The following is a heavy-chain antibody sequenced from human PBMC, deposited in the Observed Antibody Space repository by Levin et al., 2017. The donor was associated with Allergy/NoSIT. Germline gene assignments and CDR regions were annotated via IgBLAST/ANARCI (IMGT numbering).Heavy chain of an antibody. Sequence: ASETLSLTCTVSGGSISSDNWSWIRQPPGKGLEWIGYIYDTGNTNYNLSLKSRVTLSVDTSKNQFSLKLSSVTPADTAVYYCARFVWGSYRGFDYWGQGTLVTVSS. D-gene: IGHD3-16*02. CDR2: IYDTGNT. V-gene: IGHV4-59*01. CDR1: GGSISSDN. CDR3: ARFVWGSYRGFDY. J-gene: IGHJ4*02.